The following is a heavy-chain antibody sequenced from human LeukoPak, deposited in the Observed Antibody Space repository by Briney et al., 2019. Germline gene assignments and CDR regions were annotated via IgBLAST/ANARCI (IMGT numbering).Heavy chain of an antibody. CDR2: INPNSGGT. Sequence: ASVKVSCKASGYTFTGYYMHWVRQAPGQGLEWMGWINPNSGGTNYAQKFQGRVTMTRDTSISTAYMELSRLRSDDTAVYYCARDHTKLLWFGESGNWFDPWGQGTLVTVSS. CDR1: GYTFTGYY. V-gene: IGHV1-2*02. D-gene: IGHD3-10*01. J-gene: IGHJ5*02. CDR3: ARDHTKLLWFGESGNWFDP.